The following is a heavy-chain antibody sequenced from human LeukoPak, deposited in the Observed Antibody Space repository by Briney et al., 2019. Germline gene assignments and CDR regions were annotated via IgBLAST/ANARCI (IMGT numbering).Heavy chain of an antibody. CDR1: GGSFSGYY. CDR2: MYHSGST. D-gene: IGHD4-11*01. J-gene: IGHJ3*02. V-gene: IGHV4-59*01. CDR3: ATDGLHRNAFDI. Sequence: PSETLSLTCAVYGGSFSGYYWSWIRQPPGKGLQWIGYMYHSGSTTYNPSLKSRVTMSLDTSKNQFSLKLSSMTAADTAVYYCATDGLHRNAFDIWGQGTMVTVSS.